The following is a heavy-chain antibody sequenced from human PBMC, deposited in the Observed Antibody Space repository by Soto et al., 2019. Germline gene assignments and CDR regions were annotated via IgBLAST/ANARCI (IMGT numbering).Heavy chain of an antibody. CDR1: GYTFTSYG. CDR3: ARVWGPAYSSSWYFDY. J-gene: IGHJ4*02. D-gene: IGHD6-13*01. Sequence: QVQLVQSGAEVKKPGASVKVSCKASGYTFTSYGISWVRQAPGQGLEWMGWISAYNGNTNYAQKLQGRVTMTTDTSTSTAYRELRSLRSDDTAVYYCARVWGPAYSSSWYFDYWGQGTLVTVSS. CDR2: ISAYNGNT. V-gene: IGHV1-18*01.